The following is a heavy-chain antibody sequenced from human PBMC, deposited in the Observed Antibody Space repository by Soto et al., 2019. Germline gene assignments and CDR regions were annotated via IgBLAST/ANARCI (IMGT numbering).Heavy chain of an antibody. CDR2: ISAYNGNT. V-gene: IGHV1-18*01. CDR1: GYTFSSYH. Sequence: QIQLVQSGAEVKKPGASVKVSCKASGYTFSSYHITWVRQAPGQGLEWMGWISAYNGNTNYAQNLQGRVTMTTDPSTSTAYMELRSQRSDDTAVYYCARDLPPVEYWGQGTLVTVSS. J-gene: IGHJ4*02. CDR3: ARDLPPVEY.